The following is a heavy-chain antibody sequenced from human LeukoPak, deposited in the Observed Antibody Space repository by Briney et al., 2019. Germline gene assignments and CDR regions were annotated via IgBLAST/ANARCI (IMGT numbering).Heavy chain of an antibody. V-gene: IGHV3-48*03. J-gene: IGHJ3*02. CDR3: AGTLGFPNAFYI. CDR2: ISSSGSTI. Sequence: PGGSLRLSCAASGFTFSSYEMNWVRQAPGKGLEWVSYISSSGSTIYYADSVKGRFTISRDNAKNSLYLQMNSLRAEDTAVYYCAGTLGFPNAFYIWGQGTMVTVSS. CDR1: GFTFSSYE.